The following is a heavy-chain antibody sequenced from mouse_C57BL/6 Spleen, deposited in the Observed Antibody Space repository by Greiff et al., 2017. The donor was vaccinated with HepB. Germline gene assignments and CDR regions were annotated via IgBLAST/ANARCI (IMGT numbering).Heavy chain of an antibody. V-gene: IGHV1-54*01. CDR3: ARSRITTVVPFDY. CDR2: INPGSGGT. Sequence: QVQLQQSGAELVRPGPSVKVSCKASGYAFTNYLIEWVKQRPGQGLEWIGVINPGSGGTNYNEKFKGKATLTAAKSSSTAYMQLSSLTSEDSAVYFCARSRITTVVPFDYWGQGTTLTVSS. CDR1: GYAFTNYL. D-gene: IGHD1-1*01. J-gene: IGHJ2*01.